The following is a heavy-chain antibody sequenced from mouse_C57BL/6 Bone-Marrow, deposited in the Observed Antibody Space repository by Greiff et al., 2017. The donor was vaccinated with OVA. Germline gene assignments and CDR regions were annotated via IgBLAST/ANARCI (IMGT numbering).Heavy chain of an antibody. Sequence: EVQRVESGGGLVQPGGSLSLSCAASGFTFPAYYMSWVRQPPGTALEWLGFIRNKANGYTTEYSASVKGRFTISRDNSQSILYLQMNALRAEDSATYYCARSYDGSYFDYWGQGTTRTVSS. CDR3: ARSYDGSYFDY. J-gene: IGHJ2*01. CDR1: GFTFPAYY. CDR2: IRNKANGYTT. V-gene: IGHV7-3*01. D-gene: IGHD2-3*01.